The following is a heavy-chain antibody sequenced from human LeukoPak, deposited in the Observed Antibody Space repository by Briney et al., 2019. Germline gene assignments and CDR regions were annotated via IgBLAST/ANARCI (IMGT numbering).Heavy chain of an antibody. Sequence: ASVKVSCKASENTFNTYAISWVRQAPGQGLEWMGIINPSGGSTSYAQKFQGRVTMTRDMSTSTDYMELSSLRSEDTAVYYCARDNSVEDTAWWFDPWGQGTLVTVSS. V-gene: IGHV1-46*02. CDR2: INPSGGST. J-gene: IGHJ5*02. CDR3: ARDNSVEDTAWWFDP. D-gene: IGHD4-23*01. CDR1: ENTFNTYA.